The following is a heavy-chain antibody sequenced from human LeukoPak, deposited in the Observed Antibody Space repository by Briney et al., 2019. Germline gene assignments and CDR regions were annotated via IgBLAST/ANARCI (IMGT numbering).Heavy chain of an antibody. Sequence: GGSLRLSCAASGFTFSTYTMNWVRQAPGKGLDWFSSVSPSGAYTYYADSVKGRSTISRDNAKNSLYLEMNSLRAEDTAVYYCVRDALGESGTGGYWGQGTLVTVSS. V-gene: IGHV3-21*01. CDR3: VRDALGESGTGGY. J-gene: IGHJ4*02. D-gene: IGHD3-10*01. CDR1: GFTFSTYT. CDR2: VSPSGAYT.